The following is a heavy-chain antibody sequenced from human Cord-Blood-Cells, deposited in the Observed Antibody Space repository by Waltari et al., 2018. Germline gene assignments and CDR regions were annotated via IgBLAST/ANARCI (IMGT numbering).Heavy chain of an antibody. Sequence: QVQLQQWGAGLLKPSETLSLTGAVYGGSCSGSYCIWISQPPGKGLEWIGEINQSGSPNYHQSLKSRVTISVDTSKNQFSLKLSSVTAADTAVYYCARGIAVASPDYWGQGTLVTVSS. CDR3: ARGIAVASPDY. CDR2: INQSGSP. CDR1: GGSCSGSY. V-gene: IGHV4-34*01. D-gene: IGHD6-19*01. J-gene: IGHJ4*02.